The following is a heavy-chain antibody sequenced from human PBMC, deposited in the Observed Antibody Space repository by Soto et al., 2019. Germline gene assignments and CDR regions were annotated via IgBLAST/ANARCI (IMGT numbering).Heavy chain of an antibody. CDR1: GGSITSYY. CDR2: IYYNGNI. J-gene: IGHJ4*02. V-gene: IGHV4-59*01. CDR3: ATGRVYFGSEY. D-gene: IGHD3-10*01. Sequence: QVQLQESGPGLVKPLETLSLTCTVPGGSITSYYWSWVRQPPGKGLEWIGYIYYNGNINYNSSLKSRLTISLGTSKNQFSLRLSSVTAADTAVYYCATGRVYFGSEYWGQGTLVTVSS.